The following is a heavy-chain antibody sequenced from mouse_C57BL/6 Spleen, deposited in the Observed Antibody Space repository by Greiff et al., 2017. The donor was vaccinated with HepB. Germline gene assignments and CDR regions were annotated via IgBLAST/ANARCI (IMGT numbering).Heavy chain of an antibody. CDR3: ARSDYYGSMSYYFDY. J-gene: IGHJ2*01. D-gene: IGHD1-1*01. Sequence: VQLQQSGAELVKPGASVKMSCKASGYTFTSYWITWVKQRPGQGLEWIGDIYPGSGSTNYNEKFKSKATLTVDTSSSTAYMQLSSLTSEDSAVYYFARSDYYGSMSYYFDYWGQSTTLTVSS. V-gene: IGHV1-55*01. CDR1: GYTFTSYW. CDR2: IYPGSGST.